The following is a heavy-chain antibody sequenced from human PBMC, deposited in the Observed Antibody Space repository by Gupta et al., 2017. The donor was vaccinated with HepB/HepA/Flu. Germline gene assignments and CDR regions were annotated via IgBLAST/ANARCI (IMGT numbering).Heavy chain of an antibody. CDR3: AKLYDSSGYYGSWFDP. J-gene: IGHJ5*02. D-gene: IGHD3-22*01. V-gene: IGHV3-23*01. CDR2: ISGSGGST. CDR1: GFTFSSYA. Sequence: EVQLLESGGGLVQPGGSLRLSCAASGFTFSSYAMSWVRQAPGKGLEWVSAISGSGGSTYYADSVKGRFTISRDNSKNTLYLQKNSLRAEETAVYYCAKLYDSSGYYGSWFDPWGQGTLVTVSS.